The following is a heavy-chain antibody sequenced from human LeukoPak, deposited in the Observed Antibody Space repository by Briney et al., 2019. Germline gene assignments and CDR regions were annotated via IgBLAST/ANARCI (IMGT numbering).Heavy chain of an antibody. CDR3: ARTSGSNPGKYYYYYYMDV. CDR2: IYTSGST. CDR1: GGSISSYY. J-gene: IGHJ6*03. D-gene: IGHD3-10*01. V-gene: IGHV4-4*07. Sequence: SETLSLTCTVSGGSISSYYWSWIRQPAGKGLEWIGRIYTSGSTNYNPSLKSRVTMSVDTSKNQFSLKLSSVTAADTAVYYCARTSGSNPGKYYYYYYMDVWGKGTTVTISS.